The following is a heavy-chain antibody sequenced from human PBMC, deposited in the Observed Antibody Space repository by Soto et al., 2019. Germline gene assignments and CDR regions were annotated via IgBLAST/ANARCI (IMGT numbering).Heavy chain of an antibody. J-gene: IGHJ6*02. CDR2: IYYSGST. CDR1: GSYR. V-gene: IGHV4-61*01. CDR3: ARGIEGWYQGRYYYGMDV. Sequence: GSYRRISKKKPPGKGLEWIGYIYYSGSTNYNPSLKSRVTISVDTSKNQFSLKLSSVTAADTAVYYCARGIEGWYQGRYYYGMDVWGQGTTVTVYS. D-gene: IGHD6-19*01.